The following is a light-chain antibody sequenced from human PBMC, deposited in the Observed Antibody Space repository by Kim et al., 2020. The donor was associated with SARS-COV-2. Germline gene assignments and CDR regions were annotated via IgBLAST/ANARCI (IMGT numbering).Light chain of an antibody. Sequence: ASVGDRVTIKWRASQGIGSALAWFKQKPGKAPQSLIYAASSLHSGVPSKFSGSGSGTDFTLTISSLQPEDFATYYCQQYYSYPPTFGQGTRLEIK. J-gene: IGKJ5*01. V-gene: IGKV1-16*02. CDR3: QQYYSYPPT. CDR2: AAS. CDR1: QGIGSA.